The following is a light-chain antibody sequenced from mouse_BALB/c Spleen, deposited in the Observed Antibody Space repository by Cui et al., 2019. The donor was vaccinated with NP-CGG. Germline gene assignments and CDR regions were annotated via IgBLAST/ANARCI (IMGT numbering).Light chain of an antibody. J-gene: IGKJ4*01. CDR3: HQRSSYPPFT. V-gene: IGKV4-71*01. Sequence: QIVLTQSPVIMSASPGQKVTITCSAISSVNYMHWYQQKPGSSPKLWIYATSKLALGVPACFSGSGSGTSYSLTISSMVAEDATSDFCHQRSSYPPFTFGSGTKLEIK. CDR1: SSVNY. CDR2: ATS.